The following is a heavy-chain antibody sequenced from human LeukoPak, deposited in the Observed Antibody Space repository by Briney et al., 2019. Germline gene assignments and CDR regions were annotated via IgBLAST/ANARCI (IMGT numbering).Heavy chain of an antibody. CDR2: IYHSGST. J-gene: IGHJ4*02. V-gene: IGHV4-39*07. CDR3: ATSAAKYDILTYDY. CDR1: GGSISSSSYY. D-gene: IGHD3-9*01. Sequence: KPSETLSLTCTVSGGSISSSSYYWGWIRQPPGKGLEWIGEIYHSGSTNYNPSLKSRVTISVDKSKNQFSLKLSSVTAADTAVYYCATSAAKYDILTYDYWGQGTLVTVSS.